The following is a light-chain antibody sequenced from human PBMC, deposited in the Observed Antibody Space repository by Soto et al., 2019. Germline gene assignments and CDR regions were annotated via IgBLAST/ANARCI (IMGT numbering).Light chain of an antibody. CDR1: QSIDSW. Sequence: DIQMTQSPSTLSASVGDRVTITCRASQSIDSWLAWYQQKPGKAPKLLIYKTSNLESGVPSRFSGSGPGTEFSLTISSLQPDDFATYYCQQYKSFSLTFGGGTRVEVK. J-gene: IGKJ4*01. CDR3: QQYKSFSLT. V-gene: IGKV1-5*03. CDR2: KTS.